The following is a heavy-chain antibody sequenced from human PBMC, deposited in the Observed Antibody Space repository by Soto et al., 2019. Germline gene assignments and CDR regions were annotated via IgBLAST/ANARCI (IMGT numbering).Heavy chain of an antibody. CDR3: ARDNTANRAFDI. V-gene: IGHV3-33*01. D-gene: IGHD5-18*01. CDR1: GFTFSSYG. Sequence: QVQLVESGGGVVQPGRSLRLSCAASGFTFSSYGMHWVRQAPGKGLEWVAVIWDDGSNKYYADSVKGRFTISRDNSKNTLYLQMNSLRAEDTAVYYCARDNTANRAFDIWGQGTMVTVSS. CDR2: IWDDGSNK. J-gene: IGHJ3*02.